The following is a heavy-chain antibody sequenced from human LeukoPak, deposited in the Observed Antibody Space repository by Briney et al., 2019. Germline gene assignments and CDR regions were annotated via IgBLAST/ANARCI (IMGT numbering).Heavy chain of an antibody. CDR2: ISADNGNT. J-gene: IGHJ5*02. D-gene: IGHD3-10*01. CDR3: ARDGGDNWFDP. Sequence: ASVKVSCKASGYTFTSYGIIWVRQAPGQGLEWMGWISADNGNTNYAQNLQGRVTITTDTSTNIVYMELRSLRSDDTAVYYCARDGGDNWFDPWGQGTLVTVSS. CDR1: GYTFTSYG. V-gene: IGHV1-18*01.